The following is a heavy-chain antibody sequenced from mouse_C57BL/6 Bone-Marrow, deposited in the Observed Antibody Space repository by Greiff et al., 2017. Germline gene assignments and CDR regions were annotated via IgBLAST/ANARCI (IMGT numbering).Heavy chain of an antibody. CDR2: IRSKSNNYAT. Sequence: EVKLVESGGGLVQPKGSLKLSCAASGFSFNTYAMNWVRQAPGEGLEWVARIRSKSNNYATYYADSVKDRFTISRDDSESMLYLQMNNVKTEDTAMYYCVRSYYGGFAYWGQGTLVTVSA. D-gene: IGHD1-1*01. V-gene: IGHV10-1*01. CDR1: GFSFNTYA. CDR3: VRSYYGGFAY. J-gene: IGHJ3*01.